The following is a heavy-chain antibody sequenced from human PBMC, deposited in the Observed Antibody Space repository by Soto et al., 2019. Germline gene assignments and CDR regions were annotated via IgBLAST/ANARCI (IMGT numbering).Heavy chain of an antibody. CDR1: GFIFSNYA. CDR3: AKAKEWELPDEGFDF. CDR2: ISASGGST. V-gene: IGHV3-23*01. Sequence: XGSLRLSCAASGFIFSNYAMGWVRQAPGKGLEWVSGISASGGSTYYVDSMKGRFTISRDNSKKALYLQLNSLRDVDTATYYCAKAKEWELPDEGFDFWGQGTLVTVSS. J-gene: IGHJ4*02. D-gene: IGHD1-26*01.